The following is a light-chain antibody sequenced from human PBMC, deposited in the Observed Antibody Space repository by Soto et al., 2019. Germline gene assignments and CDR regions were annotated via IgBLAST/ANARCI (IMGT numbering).Light chain of an antibody. CDR2: EVS. Sequence: QSVLTQPPSASGSPGQSVTISCTGTSSDVGKYNYVSWYQQHPGKAPKLMIYEVSNRPSGVSNRFSGSKSGNTASLTISGLQAEDEADYYCSSYTRSSTLVFGTGTKVTVL. CDR3: SSYTRSSTLV. J-gene: IGLJ1*01. CDR1: SSDVGKYNY. V-gene: IGLV2-14*01.